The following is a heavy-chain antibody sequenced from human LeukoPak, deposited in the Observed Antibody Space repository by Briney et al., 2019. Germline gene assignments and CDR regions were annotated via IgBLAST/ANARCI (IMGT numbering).Heavy chain of an antibody. CDR3: ATGRIGKYSSSWQGIFDY. CDR1: GYTLTELS. CDR2: FDPEDGET. J-gene: IGHJ4*02. Sequence: GASVKVSCKVSGYTLTELSMHWVRQAPGKGLEWMGGFDPEDGETIYAQKFQGRVTMTEDTSTDTAYMELSSLRSEDTAVYYCATGRIGKYSSSWQGIFDYWGQGTLVTVSS. D-gene: IGHD6-13*01. V-gene: IGHV1-24*01.